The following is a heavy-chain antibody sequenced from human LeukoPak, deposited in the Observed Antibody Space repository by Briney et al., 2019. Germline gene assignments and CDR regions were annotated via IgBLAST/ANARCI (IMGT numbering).Heavy chain of an antibody. CDR3: VRWDSRSFDY. Sequence: GGSLRLSCTASGFTFGDYAMGWVRQAPGKGLEWVGFIRSKAYGGTTEYAASVKGRFTISGDDSKSIAYLQMNSLKTEDTAVYYCVRWDSRSFDYWGQGTLVTVSS. J-gene: IGHJ4*02. V-gene: IGHV3-49*04. CDR2: IRSKAYGGTT. D-gene: IGHD6-13*01. CDR1: GFTFGDYA.